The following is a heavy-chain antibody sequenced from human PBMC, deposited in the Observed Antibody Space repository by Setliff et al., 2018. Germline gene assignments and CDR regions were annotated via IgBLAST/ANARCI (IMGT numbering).Heavy chain of an antibody. CDR1: GFTFTSSA. CDR2: IVVGSGNT. J-gene: IGHJ6*02. Sequence: SVKVSCKASGFTFTSSAMQWVRQARGQRLEWIGWIVVGSGNTNYAQKFQERVTITRDMSTSTAYMELSSLRSEDTAVYYCARETRNHYVASYYYGMDVWGQGTTVTVSS. CDR3: ARETRNHYVASYYYGMDV. V-gene: IGHV1-58*02. D-gene: IGHD4-17*01.